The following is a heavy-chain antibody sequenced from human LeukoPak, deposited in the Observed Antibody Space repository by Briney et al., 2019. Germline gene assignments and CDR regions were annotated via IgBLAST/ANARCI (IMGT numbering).Heavy chain of an antibody. D-gene: IGHD1-14*01. V-gene: IGHV4-34*01. CDR2: INHSGST. J-gene: IGHJ4*02. CDR3: ARVSHRKYNVPGRFDY. Sequence: PSETLSLTCAVYGGSFSGYYWSWIRQPPGKGLEWIGEINHSGSTNYNPSLKSRVTISVDTSKNQFSLKLSSVTAADTAVYYCARVSHRKYNVPGRFDYWGQGTLVTVSS. CDR1: GGSFSGYY.